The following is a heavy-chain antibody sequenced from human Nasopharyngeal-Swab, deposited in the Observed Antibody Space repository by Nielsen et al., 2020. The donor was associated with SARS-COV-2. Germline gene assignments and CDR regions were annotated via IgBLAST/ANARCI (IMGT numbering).Heavy chain of an antibody. Sequence: GESLKISCAASGFTFTSYIMHWVRQVPGKGLVWVSRIDTDGSTTDHADSVKGRFTISRDNAKNTLYLQMNNLRAEDTALYYCARDVAGADSAWGQGTLVTVSS. CDR3: ARDVAGADSA. D-gene: IGHD2-21*01. J-gene: IGHJ5*02. CDR1: GFTFTSYI. CDR2: IDTDGSTT. V-gene: IGHV3-74*01.